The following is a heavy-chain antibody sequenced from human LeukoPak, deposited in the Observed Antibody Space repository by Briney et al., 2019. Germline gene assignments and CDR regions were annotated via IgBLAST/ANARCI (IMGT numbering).Heavy chain of an antibody. J-gene: IGHJ5*02. CDR2: IYHSGST. CDR1: GYSISSGYY. D-gene: IGHD1-26*01. V-gene: IGHV4-38-2*02. Sequence: SETLSLTCTVSGYSISSGYYWGWIRQPPGKGLEWIGSIYHSGSTYYNPSLKSRVTISVDTSKNQFSLKLSSVIAADTAVYYCAGLKWELALGLFPWGQGTLVTVSS. CDR3: AGLKWELALGLFP.